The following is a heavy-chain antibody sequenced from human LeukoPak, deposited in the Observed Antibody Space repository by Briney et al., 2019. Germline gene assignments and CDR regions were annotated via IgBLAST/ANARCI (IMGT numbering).Heavy chain of an antibody. Sequence: GRPLTLSCTPSGFSLGEYAMTGPRQAPGRGLEWLGLNRSHSYDEPTQYAACVKGRFTISRDDSKSVTYLQMNDLKTEVRAVYFCTRDRRDGYDGGYFDLGGGGTLLTLSS. D-gene: IGHD5-24*01. CDR2: NRSHSYDEPT. J-gene: IGHJ2*01. CDR3: TRDRRDGYDGGYFDL. CDR1: GFSLGEYA. V-gene: IGHV3-49*03.